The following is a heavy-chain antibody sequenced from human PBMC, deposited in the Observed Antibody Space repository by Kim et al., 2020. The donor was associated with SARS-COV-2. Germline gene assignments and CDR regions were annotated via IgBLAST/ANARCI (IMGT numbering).Heavy chain of an antibody. CDR3: ARAHGSLKDIVATMGPFDI. CDR2: ISYDGSNK. J-gene: IGHJ3*02. CDR1: GFTFSSYA. V-gene: IGHV3-30-3*01. Sequence: GGSLRLSCAASGFTFSSYAMHWVRQAPGKGLEWVAVISYDGSNKYYADSVKGRFTISRDNSKNTLYLQMNSLRAEDTAVYYCARAHGSLKDIVATMGPFDIWCQGTMVTVSS. D-gene: IGHD5-12*01.